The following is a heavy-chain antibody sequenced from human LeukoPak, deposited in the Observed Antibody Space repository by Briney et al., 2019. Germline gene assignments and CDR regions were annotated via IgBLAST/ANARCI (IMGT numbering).Heavy chain of an antibody. D-gene: IGHD5-24*01. Sequence: SETLSLTCTVSGGSISSSSYYWGWIRHPPGKGLEWIGEINHSGSTNYNPSLKSRVTISVDPSKNQFSLKLSSVTAADTAVYYCARARKNTRGSNRVVEMATTIDYWGQGTLVTVSS. V-gene: IGHV4-39*07. J-gene: IGHJ4*02. CDR2: INHSGST. CDR3: ARARKNTRGSNRVVEMATTIDY. CDR1: GGSISSSSYY.